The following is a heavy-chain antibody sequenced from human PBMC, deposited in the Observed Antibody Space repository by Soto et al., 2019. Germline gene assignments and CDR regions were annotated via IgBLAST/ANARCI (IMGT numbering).Heavy chain of an antibody. CDR3: ARGTFSSSSSYYYYYGMDV. CDR2: INPNSGGT. J-gene: IGHJ6*02. V-gene: IGHV1-2*02. D-gene: IGHD6-6*01. Sequence: ASVKVSCKASGYTFTGYYMHWVRQAPGQGXEWMGWINPNSGGTNYAQKFQGRVTMTRDTSISTAYMELSRLRSDDTAVYYCARGTFSSSSSYYYYYGMDVWGQGTTVTVSS. CDR1: GYTFTGYY.